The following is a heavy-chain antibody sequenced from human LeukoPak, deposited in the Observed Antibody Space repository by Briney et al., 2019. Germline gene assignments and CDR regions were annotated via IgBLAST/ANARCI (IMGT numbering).Heavy chain of an antibody. Sequence: GGSLRLSCAASGFTFSDYTMNWVRQAPGKGLEWVSYISGGSSTIHYADSVKGRFTISRDNAKNSLYLQMNSLRDEDTALYYCARDYGYSSSFDYWGQGTLVTVSS. V-gene: IGHV3-48*02. CDR2: ISGGSSTI. D-gene: IGHD6-13*01. CDR1: GFTFSDYT. CDR3: ARDYGYSSSFDY. J-gene: IGHJ4*02.